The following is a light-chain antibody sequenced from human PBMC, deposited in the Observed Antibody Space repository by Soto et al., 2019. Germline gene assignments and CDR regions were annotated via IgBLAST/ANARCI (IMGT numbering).Light chain of an antibody. J-gene: IGKJ1*01. V-gene: IGKV1-39*01. CDR1: QSNSSY. CDR2: AAS. Sequence: EIQRTQYPSSLSASVGDRVTITCRASQSNSSYLNWYQQKPGKAPKLLIYAASSLQSGVPSRFSGSGSGTDFTLPISSLQPEDYATYDCQQSYRTPWTFGQGTKVEIK. CDR3: QQSYRTPWT.